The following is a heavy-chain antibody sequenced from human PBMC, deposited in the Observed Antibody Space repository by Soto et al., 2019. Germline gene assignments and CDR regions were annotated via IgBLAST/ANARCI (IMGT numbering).Heavy chain of an antibody. CDR3: ARDLSQQVKLRFDP. D-gene: IGHD3-16*01. J-gene: IGHJ5*02. CDR2: ISSSGSTI. V-gene: IGHV3-11*01. CDR1: GFTFSDYY. Sequence: PGGSLRLSCAASGFTFSDYYMSWIRQAPGKGLEWVSYISSSGSTIYYADSVKGRFTISRDNAKNSLYLQMNSLRAEDTAVYYCARDLSQQVKLRFDPWGQGTLVTVSS.